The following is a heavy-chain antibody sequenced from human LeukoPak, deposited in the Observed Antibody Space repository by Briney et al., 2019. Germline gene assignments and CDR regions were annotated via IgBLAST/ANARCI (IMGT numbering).Heavy chain of an antibody. Sequence: GGSRRLSCATSGLTFSNDGMAWVRQAPGKGLEWVALIWYDGSNKYYADSVKGRFTISRDNSNNTLYLQMNELRADDTTVYYCARLPCSSTSCSPPYYWDQGTLVTVSS. CDR3: ARLPCSSTSCSPPYY. D-gene: IGHD2-2*01. CDR2: IWYDGSNK. V-gene: IGHV3-33*01. J-gene: IGHJ4*02. CDR1: GLTFSNDG.